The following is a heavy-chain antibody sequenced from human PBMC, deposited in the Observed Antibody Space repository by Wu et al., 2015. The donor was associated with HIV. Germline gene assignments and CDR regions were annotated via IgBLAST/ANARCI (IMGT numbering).Heavy chain of an antibody. J-gene: IGHJ5*02. Sequence: QVQLVQSGAEVKKPGASVKVSCKVSGYTLTELSMHWVRQAPGKGLEWMGGFDPEDGETIYAQKFQGRVTMTEDTSTDTAYMELRSLRSDDTAVYYCARDLCVRGVCYRSPGDWFDPWGQGTLVTVSS. CDR2: FDPEDGET. CDR1: GYTLTELS. V-gene: IGHV1-24*01. D-gene: IGHD2-8*02. CDR3: ARDLCVRGVCYRSPGDWFDP.